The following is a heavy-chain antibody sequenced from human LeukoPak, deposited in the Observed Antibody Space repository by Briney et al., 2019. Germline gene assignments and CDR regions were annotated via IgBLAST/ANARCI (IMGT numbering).Heavy chain of an antibody. J-gene: IGHJ4*02. Sequence: PSETLSLTCTVSGGSISSYYWSWIRQPPGKGLEWIGYIYYSGSTNYNPSLKSRVTISVDTSKNQFSLKLSSVTAADTAVYYCARELGYCSGGSCQPDYFDYWGQGTLVTVSS. CDR2: IYYSGST. V-gene: IGHV4-59*12. D-gene: IGHD2-15*01. CDR3: ARELGYCSGGSCQPDYFDY. CDR1: GGSISSYY.